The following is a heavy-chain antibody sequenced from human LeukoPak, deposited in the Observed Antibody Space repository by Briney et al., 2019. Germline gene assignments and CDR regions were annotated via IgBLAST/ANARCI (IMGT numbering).Heavy chain of an antibody. V-gene: IGHV3-74*01. Sequence: GGSLRLSCAASGLTFTNYWMHWVRQAPGKGLLWVSTINNDGSRTFYADSVKGRFTTSRDNAENTVYLQMNSLRDDDTAVYYCARVRGTAMVTDYWGQGTLVTVSS. CDR3: ARVRGTAMVTDY. D-gene: IGHD5-18*01. J-gene: IGHJ4*02. CDR1: GLTFTNYW. CDR2: INNDGSRT.